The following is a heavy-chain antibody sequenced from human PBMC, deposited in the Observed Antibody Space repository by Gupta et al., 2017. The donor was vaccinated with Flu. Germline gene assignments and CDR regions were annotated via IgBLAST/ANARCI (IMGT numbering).Heavy chain of an antibody. CDR3: ARDPPSPTHQFDY. J-gene: IGHJ4*02. V-gene: IGHV4-38-2*02. CDR2: IYHSGST. CDR1: GYSISSGYY. Sequence: QVQLQESGPGLVKPSETLSLTCAVCGYSISSGYYWGWIRQPPGKGLEWIGSIYHSGSTCYNPSLKSRVTISVDTSKNQFSLKLSSVTAADTAVYYCARDPPSPTHQFDYWGQGTLVTVSS.